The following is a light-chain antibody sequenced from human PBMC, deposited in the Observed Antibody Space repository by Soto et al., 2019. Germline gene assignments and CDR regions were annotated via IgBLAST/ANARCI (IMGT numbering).Light chain of an antibody. V-gene: IGKV3-20*01. CDR2: GAS. CDR3: QQYGSSPPIT. CDR1: QSVGGSY. Sequence: ESVLTQSPGTIALSPGGRATRPCSAMQSVGGSYLAWCQQKPGQAPRLLIYGASSRATGMTDRFSGGGSGTDFTLTISRLEPEDFAVYYCQQYGSSPPITFGQVTRLEIK. J-gene: IGKJ5*01.